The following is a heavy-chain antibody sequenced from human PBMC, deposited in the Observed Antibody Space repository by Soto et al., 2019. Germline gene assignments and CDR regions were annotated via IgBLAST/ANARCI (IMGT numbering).Heavy chain of an antibody. V-gene: IGHV4-39*01. D-gene: IGHD1-26*01. CDR3: ARQVDGRVPFDY. Sequence: ASETLSLTCTVSGGSISSSSYYWGWIRQPPGKGLEWIGSIYYSGSTYYNPSLKSRVTISVDTSKNQFSLKLSSVTAADTAVYYCARQVDGRVPFDYWGQGTLVTVS. CDR1: GGSISSSSYY. CDR2: IYYSGST. J-gene: IGHJ4*02.